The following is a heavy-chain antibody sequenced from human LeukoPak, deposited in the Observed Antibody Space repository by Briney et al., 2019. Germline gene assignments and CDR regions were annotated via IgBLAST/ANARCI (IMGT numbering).Heavy chain of an antibody. D-gene: IGHD6-19*01. CDR2: INPNSGGT. CDR3: ARDLRGNGWFFDY. J-gene: IGHJ4*02. Sequence: ASVKVSCMTSGYTFTGHHIHWVRQAPGQLLEWMAWINPNSGGTNYAPKFQGRVTMTRDTSSSTAYMELGGLRSDDTAVYYCARDLRGNGWFFDYWGQGTLVTVSS. V-gene: IGHV1-2*02. CDR1: GYTFTGHH.